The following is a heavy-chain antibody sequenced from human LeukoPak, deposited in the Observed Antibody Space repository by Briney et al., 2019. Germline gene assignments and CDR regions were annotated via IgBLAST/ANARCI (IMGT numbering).Heavy chain of an antibody. CDR1: GFTFSNYW. Sequence: GGSLRLSCAASGFTFSNYWMTWVRQAPGKGLEWVANIDQDGSEMYSVDSVKGRFSISRDNAKKALYLQMNSLRAEDTAVYYCARAYYCGSGDYYSWAYFDFWGLGTLVTVSS. D-gene: IGHD3-10*01. V-gene: IGHV3-7*04. CDR3: ARAYYCGSGDYYSWAYFDF. CDR2: IDQDGSEM. J-gene: IGHJ4*02.